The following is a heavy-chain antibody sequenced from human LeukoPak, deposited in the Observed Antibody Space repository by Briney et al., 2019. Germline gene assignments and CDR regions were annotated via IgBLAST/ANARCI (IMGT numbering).Heavy chain of an antibody. CDR1: GGSISSYY. CDR3: ASWSPDAFDI. D-gene: IGHD3-3*01. V-gene: IGHV4-59*01. Sequence: SETLSLTCTVPGGSISSYYWSWIRQPPGKGLEWIGYNYYSGSTNYNPSLKSRVTISVDTSKNQFSLKLSSVTAADTAVYYCASWSPDAFDIWGQGTMVTVSS. J-gene: IGHJ3*02. CDR2: NYYSGST.